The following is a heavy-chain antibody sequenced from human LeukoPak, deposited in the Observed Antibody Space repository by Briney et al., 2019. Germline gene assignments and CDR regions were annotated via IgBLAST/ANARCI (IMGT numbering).Heavy chain of an antibody. D-gene: IGHD5-12*01. CDR3: ARASYSGYDFERFDY. J-gene: IGHJ4*02. CDR1: GFTFSSYS. CDR2: ISSSSSYI. V-gene: IGHV3-21*01. Sequence: GGSLRLSCAASGFTFSSYSMNWVRQAPGKGLEWVSSISSSSSYIYYADSVKGRFTISRDNAKNSLYLQMNSLRAEDTAVYYCARASYSGYDFERFDYWGQGTLVTVSS.